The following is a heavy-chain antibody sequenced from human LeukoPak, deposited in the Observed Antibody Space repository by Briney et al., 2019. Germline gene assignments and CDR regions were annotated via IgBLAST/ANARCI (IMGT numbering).Heavy chain of an antibody. V-gene: IGHV3-74*01. CDR2: INSDGSST. D-gene: IGHD1-26*01. J-gene: IGHJ5*02. CDR3: ARGGLVGATTGKRNWFDP. CDR1: GFTFSSYW. Sequence: SGGSLRLSCAASGFTFSSYWMHWVRQAPGKGLVWVSRINSDGSSTSYADSVKGRFTIPRDNAKNTLYLQMNSLRAEDTAVYYCARGGLVGATTGKRNWFDPWGQGTLVTVSS.